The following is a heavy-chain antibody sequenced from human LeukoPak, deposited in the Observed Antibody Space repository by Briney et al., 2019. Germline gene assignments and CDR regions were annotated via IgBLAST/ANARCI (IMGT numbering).Heavy chain of an antibody. CDR2: ISDTGST. J-gene: IGHJ3*02. CDR1: GGSIRSYH. Sequence: PSETLSLTCTVSGGSIRSYHWSWIRQPPGKGLEWIAYISDTGSTNSNPSLKSRVTTSVDTSKNQFSLKLSSVTAADTAVYYCAREVITVTTWGSFDIWGQGTMVTVSS. D-gene: IGHD4-17*01. V-gene: IGHV4-59*12. CDR3: AREVITVTTWGSFDI.